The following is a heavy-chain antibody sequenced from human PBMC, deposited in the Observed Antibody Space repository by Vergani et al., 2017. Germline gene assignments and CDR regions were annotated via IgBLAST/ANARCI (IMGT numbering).Heavy chain of an antibody. J-gene: IGHJ6*02. CDR3: ARILHYGDYASTYYYYGMDV. CDR1: GGSFSGYY. CDR2: INHSGST. D-gene: IGHD4-17*01. V-gene: IGHV4-34*01. Sequence: QVQLQQWGAGLLKPSETLSLTCAVYGGSFSGYYWSWIRQPPGKGLEWVGEINHSGSTNYNPSLKSRVTIAVDTSKNQFYLKLSSVTAADTAVYYCARILHYGDYASTYYYYGMDVWGQGTTVTVSS.